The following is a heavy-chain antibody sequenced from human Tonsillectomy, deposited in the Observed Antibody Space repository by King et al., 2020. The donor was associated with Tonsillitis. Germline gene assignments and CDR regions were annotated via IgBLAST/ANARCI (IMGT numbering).Heavy chain of an antibody. CDR2: ISWNSGSI. CDR1: GFTFDDFA. Sequence: DVQLVESGGGLIQPGRSLRLSCAASGFTFDDFAIHWVRHAPGKGLEWVSGISWNSGSINYADSVKGRFTISRDNAKNSLFLQMSGLRAEDTALYYCAKDSGTFANWGPEEGGDAFDIWGQGTMVTVSS. J-gene: IGHJ3*02. D-gene: IGHD7-27*01. CDR3: AKDSGTFANWGPEEGGDAFDI. V-gene: IGHV3-9*01.